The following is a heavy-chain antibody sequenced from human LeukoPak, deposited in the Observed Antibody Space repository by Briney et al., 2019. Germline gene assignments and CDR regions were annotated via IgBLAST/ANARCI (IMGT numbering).Heavy chain of an antibody. J-gene: IGHJ3*02. CDR1: GFTYSSYS. CDR2: ISYGSRFI. Sequence: GGSLRLSCAASGFTYSSYSINWVRQAPGEGLEWVSSISYGSRFIYYADSVKGRFTISRDNARNSLYLQMNSLRAEDTAVYHCTRVIPASPGAFDIWGQGTMVTVSS. CDR3: TRVIPASPGAFDI. V-gene: IGHV3-21*01. D-gene: IGHD2-2*01.